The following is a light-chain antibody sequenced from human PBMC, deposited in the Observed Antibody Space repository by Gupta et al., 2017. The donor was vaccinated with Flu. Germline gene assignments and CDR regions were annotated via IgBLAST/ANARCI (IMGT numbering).Light chain of an antibody. CDR1: QSVNSSY. V-gene: IGKV3-20*01. CDR2: GAS. J-gene: IGKJ2*01. Sequence: IVLTQCPGTLSLSPGERATLSCRASQSVNSSYLSWYQQKPGQAPRLLIYGASTRATGIPDRFSGSGSGTDFTLTISRLEAEDFAVYYCQHYGRSPPMYTFGQGTKLEIK. CDR3: QHYGRSPPMYT.